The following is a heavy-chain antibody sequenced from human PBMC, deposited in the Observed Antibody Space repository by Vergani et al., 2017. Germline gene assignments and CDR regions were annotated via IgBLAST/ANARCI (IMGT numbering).Heavy chain of an antibody. V-gene: IGHV4-34*01. J-gene: IGHJ6*02. Sequence: QVQLQQWGAGLLKPSETLSLTCAVYGGSFSGYYWSWIRQPPGKGLEWIGEINHSGSTNYNPSLKSRVTISVDTSKNQFSLKLSSVTAAETAVYYCARGKIRGPYYYDSSGYVQVRYYYGMDVWGQGTTVTVSS. CDR2: INHSGST. CDR3: ARGKIRGPYYYDSSGYVQVRYYYGMDV. CDR1: GGSFSGYY. D-gene: IGHD3-22*01.